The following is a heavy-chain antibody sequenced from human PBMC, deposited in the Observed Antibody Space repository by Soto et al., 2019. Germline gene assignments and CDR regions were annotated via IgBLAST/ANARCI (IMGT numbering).Heavy chain of an antibody. CDR3: ARKDKSGYFNWFDP. V-gene: IGHV5-51*01. Sequence: GESLKISCRTSGYRFTSYWIAWVRQMPGKGLEWMGIIFPSDSDTRYSPSFQGQVTISADRSTSTVFLQWASLKASDTAVYLCARKDKSGYFNWFDPWGQGTLVTVSS. CDR2: IFPSDSDT. D-gene: IGHD3-22*01. J-gene: IGHJ5*02. CDR1: GYRFTSYW.